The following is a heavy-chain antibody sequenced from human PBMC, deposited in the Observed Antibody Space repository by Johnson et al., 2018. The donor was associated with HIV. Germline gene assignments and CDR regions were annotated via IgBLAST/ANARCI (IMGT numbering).Heavy chain of an antibody. V-gene: IGHV3-74*02. D-gene: IGHD5-24*01. CDR1: GFTFSSYW. CDR3: PTARVRYTISGLANDAFAI. Sequence: VQLVESGGGLVQPGGSLRLSCAASGFTFSSYWMHWVRQAPGKGLVWVSRINSDGSSTNYADSVKGRFTISRDNAKNILYLHMNSLKTEDTAVYYCPTARVRYTISGLANDAFAIWGQGTMVTVSS. CDR2: INSDGSST. J-gene: IGHJ3*02.